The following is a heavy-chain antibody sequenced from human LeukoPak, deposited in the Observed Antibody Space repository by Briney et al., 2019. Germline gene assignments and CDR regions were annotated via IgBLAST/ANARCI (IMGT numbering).Heavy chain of an antibody. CDR2: FYSGGST. Sequence: GGSLRLSCAASGFTVSSNYMSWVRQAPGKGLEWVSVFYSGGSTYYADSVKGRFTISRDNSKNTLYLQMNSLRAEDTAVYYCARKYPPSSVAAFDIWGQGTMVTVSS. V-gene: IGHV3-66*01. CDR3: ARKYPPSSVAAFDI. J-gene: IGHJ3*02. D-gene: IGHD6-6*01. CDR1: GFTVSSNY.